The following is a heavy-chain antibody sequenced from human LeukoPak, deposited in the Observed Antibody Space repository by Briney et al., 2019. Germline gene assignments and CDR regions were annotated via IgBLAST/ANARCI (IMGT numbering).Heavy chain of an antibody. CDR3: ARVVRWSGYYLPSHYYGMDV. V-gene: IGHV4-31*03. D-gene: IGHD3-3*01. CDR2: IYYSGST. CDR1: GGSISSGGYY. J-gene: IGHJ6*02. Sequence: PSETLSLTCTVSGGSISSGGYYWSWIRQHPGKGLEWIGHIYYSGSTYYNPSLKSRVTISVDTSKNQFSLKLSSVTAADTAVYYCARVVRWSGYYLPSHYYGMDVWGQGTTVTVSS.